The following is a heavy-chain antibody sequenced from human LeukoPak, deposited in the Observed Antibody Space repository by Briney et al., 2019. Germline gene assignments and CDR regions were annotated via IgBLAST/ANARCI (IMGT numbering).Heavy chain of an antibody. CDR1: GFTFGDYA. V-gene: IGHV3-49*03. CDR3: TRVRPAVTGTENFDY. CDR2: IRSKAYGGTT. D-gene: IGHD1-20*01. Sequence: GGSLRLSCTASGFTFGDYAMSWFRQAPGKGLEWVGFIRSKAYGGTTEYAASVKGRFTISRDDSKSIAYLQMNSRKTEDTAVYYCTRVRPAVTGTENFDYWGQGTLVTVSS. J-gene: IGHJ4*02.